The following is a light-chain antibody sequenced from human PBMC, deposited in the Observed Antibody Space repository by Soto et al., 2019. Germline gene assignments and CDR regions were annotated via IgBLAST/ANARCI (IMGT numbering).Light chain of an antibody. J-gene: IGKJ1*01. Sequence: EMLLTQSPGTLSVSPGERATLSCWASQSVSSNYLAWYQQKPGQAPRLLVYGGSSRATGIPDRFSGSGSGTDFTLTISRLEPEDFAVYYCQQYGSSPRTFGQGTKVDIK. CDR1: QSVSSNY. CDR2: GGS. CDR3: QQYGSSPRT. V-gene: IGKV3-20*01.